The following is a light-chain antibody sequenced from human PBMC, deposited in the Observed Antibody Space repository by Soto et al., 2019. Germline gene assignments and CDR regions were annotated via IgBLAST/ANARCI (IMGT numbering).Light chain of an antibody. Sequence: DIQMTQSPSTLSASVGDRVTITCRASQSISDWLAWFQQKPGKAPKLMIYDASSLESGVPSRFSGSGSGTEFTLTINSLQPEDFATYYCQHYNSYSEAFGQGTKVDIK. J-gene: IGKJ1*01. CDR1: QSISDW. CDR2: DAS. V-gene: IGKV1-5*01. CDR3: QHYNSYSEA.